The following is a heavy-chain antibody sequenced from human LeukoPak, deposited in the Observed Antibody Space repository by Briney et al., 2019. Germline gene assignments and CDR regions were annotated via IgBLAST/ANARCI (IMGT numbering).Heavy chain of an antibody. J-gene: IGHJ6*03. CDR2: IYTSGST. D-gene: IGHD2-2*02. V-gene: IGHV4-4*09. CDR1: GGSFSGYY. Sequence: SETLSLTCAVYGGSFSGYYWSWIRQPPGKGLEWIGYIYTSGSTNYNPSLKSRVTISVDTSKNQFSLKLSSVTAADTAVYYCARGGYCSSTSCYSNYYYYYMDVWGKGTTVTVSS. CDR3: ARGGYCSSTSCYSNYYYYYMDV.